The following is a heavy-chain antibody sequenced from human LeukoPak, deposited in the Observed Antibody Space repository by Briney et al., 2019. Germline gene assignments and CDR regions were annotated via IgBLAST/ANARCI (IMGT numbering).Heavy chain of an antibody. CDR2: ISSSGSTI. D-gene: IGHD3-22*01. J-gene: IGHJ4*02. CDR1: GFTFSDYY. CDR3: ARRYYDSSGYYYFDY. V-gene: IGHV3-11*01. Sequence: GGSLRLSCAASGFTFSDYYMSWIRQAPGKGLEWVSYISSSGSTIYYADSVKGRFTTSRDNAKNSLYLQMNSLRAEDTAVYYCARRYYDSSGYYYFDYWGQGTLVTVSS.